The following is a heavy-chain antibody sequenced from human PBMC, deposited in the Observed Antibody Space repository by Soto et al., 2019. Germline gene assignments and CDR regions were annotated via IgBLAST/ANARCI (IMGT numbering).Heavy chain of an antibody. V-gene: IGHV3-30-3*01. D-gene: IGHD3-10*01. CDR2: ISYDGSNK. CDR1: GFTFSSYA. CDR3: ARDPRGGYNYFDY. J-gene: IGHJ4*02. Sequence: QVQLVESGGGVVQPGRSLRLSCADSGFTFSSYAMHWVRQAPGKGLEWVAVISYDGSNKYYADSVKGRFTISRDNSKNTLYLQMNSLRAEDTAVYYCARDPRGGYNYFDYWGQGTLVTVSS.